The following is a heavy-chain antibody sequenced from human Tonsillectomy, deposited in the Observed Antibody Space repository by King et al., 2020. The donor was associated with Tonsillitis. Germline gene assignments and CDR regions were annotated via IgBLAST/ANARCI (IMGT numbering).Heavy chain of an antibody. CDR3: ARRCYDSGGYFDY. CDR2: IYDSGST. D-gene: IGHD3-22*01. J-gene: IGHJ4*02. Sequence: QLQESGPGLVKPSETLSLTCTVSGGTISSRSYNWGWIRQPPGKGREWIGSIYDSGSTYYNPSLESRVTISVDTSTNQFYLGLSSVTAADTAVYYCARRCYDSGGYFDYWGQGTLVTVSS. V-gene: IGHV4-39*01. CDR1: GGTISSRSYN.